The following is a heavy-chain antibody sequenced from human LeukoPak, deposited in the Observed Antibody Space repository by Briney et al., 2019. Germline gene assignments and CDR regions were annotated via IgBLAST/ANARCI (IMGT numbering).Heavy chain of an antibody. J-gene: IGHJ4*02. CDR2: INHSGST. CDR1: GGSFSGYY. CDR3: ARGRGYDFWSGYWWYFDY. V-gene: IGHV4-34*01. D-gene: IGHD3-3*01. Sequence: SETLSLTCAVYGGSFSGYYWSWIRQPPGKGLEWIGEINHSGSTNYNPSLKSRVTISVDTSKNQFSLKLSSVTAADTAVYCCARGRGYDFWSGYWWYFDYWGQGTLVTVSS.